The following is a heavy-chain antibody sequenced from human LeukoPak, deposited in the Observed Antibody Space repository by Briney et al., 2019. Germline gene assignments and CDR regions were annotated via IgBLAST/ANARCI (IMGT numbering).Heavy chain of an antibody. CDR2: ISAYNGNT. D-gene: IGHD4-17*01. CDR1: GYTFTSYG. CDR3: ARDRDYGDYVFYFDY. Sequence: GASVKVSCKASGYTFTSYGISWVRQAPGQGLEWMGWISAYNGNTNYAQKLQGRVTTTTDTSTSTAYMELRSLRSDDTAVYYCARDRDYGDYVFYFDYWGQGTLVTVSS. J-gene: IGHJ4*02. V-gene: IGHV1-18*01.